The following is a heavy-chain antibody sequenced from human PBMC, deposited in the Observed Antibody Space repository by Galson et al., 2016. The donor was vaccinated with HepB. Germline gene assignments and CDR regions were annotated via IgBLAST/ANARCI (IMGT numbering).Heavy chain of an antibody. CDR2: ISGSGGTT. J-gene: IGHJ4*02. V-gene: IGHV3-23*01. CDR3: AKGQGLIDY. Sequence: SLRLSCAASGFTFSSYAMSWVRPAPGKGLEWVSVISGSGGTTYYADSVKGRFTISRDNSKSTLYLQMNSLRVEDTALYYCAKGQGLIDYWGQGTLVTVSS. CDR1: GFTFSSYA.